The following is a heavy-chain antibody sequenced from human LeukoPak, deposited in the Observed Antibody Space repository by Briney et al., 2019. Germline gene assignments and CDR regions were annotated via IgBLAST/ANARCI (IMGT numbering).Heavy chain of an antibody. D-gene: IGHD6-19*01. Sequence: GGSLRLSCAAPGFTFSSYGMHWVRQAPGKGLEWVAVISYDGSNKYYADSVKGRFTISRDNSKNTLYLQMNSLRAEDTAVYYCAKDKQWLASRGVFDYWGQGTLVTVSS. V-gene: IGHV3-30*18. CDR1: GFTFSSYG. CDR3: AKDKQWLASRGVFDY. CDR2: ISYDGSNK. J-gene: IGHJ4*02.